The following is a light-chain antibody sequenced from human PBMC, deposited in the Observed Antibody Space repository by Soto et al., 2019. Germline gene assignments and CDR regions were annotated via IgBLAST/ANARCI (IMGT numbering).Light chain of an antibody. V-gene: IGLV1-44*01. CDR2: SNI. Sequence: QSVLTQPPSASGTPGQRVTISCSGSSSNIGSNTVNWYQQLQGTAPKLLIYSNIERPSGVTARFSGSKSGTSASLAISGPQSEDGADYFCSTWDDSLNGVLFGGGTKLTVL. J-gene: IGLJ2*01. CDR3: STWDDSLNGVL. CDR1: SSNIGSNT.